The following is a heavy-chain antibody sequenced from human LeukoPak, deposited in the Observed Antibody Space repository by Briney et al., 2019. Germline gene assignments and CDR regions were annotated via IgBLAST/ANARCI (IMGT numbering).Heavy chain of an antibody. CDR3: ARGEMATIFSYFDY. J-gene: IGHJ4*02. CDR1: GVSFSGYY. D-gene: IGHD5-24*01. V-gene: IGHV4-34*01. CDR2: INHSGNT. Sequence: PSETLSLTCAVYGVSFSGYYWTWIRQAPGKGLEWIGEINHSGNTNYNPSLKSRVTISVDTSKNQFSLKLSSVTAADTAVYYCARGEMATIFSYFDYWGQGTLVTVSS.